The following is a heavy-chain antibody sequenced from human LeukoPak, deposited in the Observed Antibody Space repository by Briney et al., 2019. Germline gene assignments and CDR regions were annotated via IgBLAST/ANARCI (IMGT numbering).Heavy chain of an antibody. D-gene: IGHD5-18*01. CDR3: ARGLNVDTAMVTGSTTGFDY. CDR2: INHSGST. CDR1: GGSFSGYY. Sequence: PSETLSLTCAVYGGSFSGYYWSWIRQPPGKGLEWIGEINHSGSTNYNPSLKSRVTISVDTSKNQFSLKLSSVTAADTAVYYCARGLNVDTAMVTGSTTGFDYWGQGTLVTVSS. V-gene: IGHV4-34*01. J-gene: IGHJ4*02.